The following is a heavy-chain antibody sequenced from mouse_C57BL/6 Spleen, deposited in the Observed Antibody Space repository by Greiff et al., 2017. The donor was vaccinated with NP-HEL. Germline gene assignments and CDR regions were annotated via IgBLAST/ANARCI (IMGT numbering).Heavy chain of an antibody. CDR3: ARRFYYYGSSYSAMDY. CDR2: IYPGDGDT. V-gene: IGHV1-80*01. Sequence: QVQLQQSGAELVKPGASVKISCKASGYAFSSYWMNWVKQRPGKGLEWIGQIYPGDGDTNYNGKFKGKATLTADKSSSTAYMQLSSLTSEDSAVYFCARRFYYYGSSYSAMDYWGQGTSVTVSS. CDR1: GYAFSSYW. D-gene: IGHD1-1*01. J-gene: IGHJ4*01.